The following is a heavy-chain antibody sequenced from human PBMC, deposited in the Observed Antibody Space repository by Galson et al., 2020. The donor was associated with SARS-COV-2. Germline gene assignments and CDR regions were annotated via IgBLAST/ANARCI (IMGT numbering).Heavy chain of an antibody. CDR1: GGTFSSYA. CDR3: ARTYYYDSSGYYYDY. J-gene: IGHJ4*02. V-gene: IGHV1-69*13. CDR2: IIPIFGTA. Sequence: SVTVSCKASGGTFSSYAISWVRQAPGQGLEWMGGIIPIFGTANYAQKFQGRVTITADESKSTAYMELSSLRSEDTAVYYCARTYYYDSSGYYYDYWGQGTLVTVSS. D-gene: IGHD3-22*01.